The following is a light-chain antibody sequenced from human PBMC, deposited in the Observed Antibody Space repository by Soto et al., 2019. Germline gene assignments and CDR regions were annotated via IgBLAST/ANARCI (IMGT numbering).Light chain of an antibody. CDR1: QCISRY. CDR2: ATS. Sequence: DIQLTQSPSSLSASVGDRVTIPCRASQCISRYLNWYQQRPGKAPNLLIYATSSLRTGVPSRFRGSRSWADFTLTISNLQPEDFATYYCQQSYSTPPTTFGQGTRLEIK. CDR3: QQSYSTPPTT. J-gene: IGKJ5*01. V-gene: IGKV1-39*01.